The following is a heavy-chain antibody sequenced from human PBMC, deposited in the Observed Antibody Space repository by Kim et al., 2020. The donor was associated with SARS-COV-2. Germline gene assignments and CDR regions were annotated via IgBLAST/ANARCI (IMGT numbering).Heavy chain of an antibody. D-gene: IGHD5-12*01. CDR3: AGLKSGYSGHRGYAFDI. J-gene: IGHJ3*02. V-gene: IGHV5-10-1*01. Sequence: GESLKISCKGSGYSFTSYWISWVRQMPRKGLEWMGRIDPSDSYTNYSPSFQGHVTISADKSISTAYLQWSSLKASDTAMYYCAGLKSGYSGHRGYAFDIWGQGTMVTVSS. CDR1: GYSFTSYW. CDR2: IDPSDSYT.